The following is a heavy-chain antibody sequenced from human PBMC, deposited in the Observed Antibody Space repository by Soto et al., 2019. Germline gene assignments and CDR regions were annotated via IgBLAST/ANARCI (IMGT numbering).Heavy chain of an antibody. D-gene: IGHD3-10*01. CDR3: ARDSGYGAGRSGNHDRDG. CDR1: GFTLRSYW. J-gene: IGHJ2*01. Sequence: EEPLVASGGGLVQPGGSLSLSCAASGFTLRSYWMSWVRQAPGKGLEWLATIKTDVSEKKYVDSVKGGFTVSRDNAKNCPYLQRDSLRAEDTAVDYCARDSGYGAGRSGNHDRDGWCRGTVVTVSS. CDR2: IKTDVSEK. V-gene: IGHV3-7*01.